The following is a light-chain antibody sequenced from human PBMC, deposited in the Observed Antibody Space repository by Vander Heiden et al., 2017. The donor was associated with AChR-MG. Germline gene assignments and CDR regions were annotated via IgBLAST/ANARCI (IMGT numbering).Light chain of an antibody. Sequence: ERVMTQSPATLSVSPGERATLSCRASQSVSSNLAWYQQKPGQAPRLLMYGASTRATGIPARFSGSGSATEFTLTISSLQSEDFAVYYCQQYNNWPPWTFGQGTKVEIK. J-gene: IGKJ1*01. CDR1: QSVSSN. V-gene: IGKV3-15*01. CDR2: GAS. CDR3: QQYNNWPPWT.